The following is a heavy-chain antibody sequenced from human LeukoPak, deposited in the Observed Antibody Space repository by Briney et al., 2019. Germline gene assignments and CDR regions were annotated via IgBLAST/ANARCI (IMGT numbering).Heavy chain of an antibody. D-gene: IGHD2-2*02. V-gene: IGHV3-74*01. Sequence: GGSLRLSCAASGFTFSSYWMHWVRQAPGKGLVWVSRINSDGSSTSYADSVKGRFTISRDNAENTLYLQMNSLRAEDTAVYYCARDFALDIVVVPAAIKTNDYWGQGTLVTVSS. CDR3: ARDFALDIVVVPAAIKTNDY. CDR1: GFTFSSYW. J-gene: IGHJ4*02. CDR2: INSDGSST.